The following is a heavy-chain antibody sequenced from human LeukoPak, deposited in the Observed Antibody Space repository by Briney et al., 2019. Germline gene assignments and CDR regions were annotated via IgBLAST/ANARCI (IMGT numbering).Heavy chain of an antibody. D-gene: IGHD3-3*01. CDR3: ARVFWEKDGFIGAFDI. V-gene: IGHV3-66*01. CDR1: GFTVSGNY. J-gene: IGHJ3*02. CDR2: IYSGDSP. Sequence: PGGSLRLSCAASGFTVSGNYMSWVRQAPGKGLEWVSIIYSGDSPYYADSVKGRFTISRDNSKNTLYLQMNSLRAEDTAVYYCARVFWEKDGFIGAFDIWGQGTMVTVSS.